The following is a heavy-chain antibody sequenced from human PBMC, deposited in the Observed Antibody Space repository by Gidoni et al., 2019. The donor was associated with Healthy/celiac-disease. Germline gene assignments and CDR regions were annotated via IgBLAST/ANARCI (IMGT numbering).Heavy chain of an antibody. Sequence: QVQLQESGPGLVKPSQPLSLTCAVSGGSIRSGGSPWSWIRQPPGKGLEWIGYIYYSGSTYYNPSLKSRVTISVDTSKNQFSLKLSSVTAADTAVYYCARGPTVDGSSGYLDYWGQGTLVTVSS. V-gene: IGHV4-30-4*07. D-gene: IGHD3-22*01. J-gene: IGHJ4*02. CDR2: IYYSGST. CDR1: GGSIRSGGSP. CDR3: ARGPTVDGSSGYLDY.